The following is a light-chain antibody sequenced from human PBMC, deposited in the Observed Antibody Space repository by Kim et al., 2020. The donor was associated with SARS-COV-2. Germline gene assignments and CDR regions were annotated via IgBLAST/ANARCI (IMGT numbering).Light chain of an antibody. J-gene: IGKJ2*01. V-gene: IGKV1-33*01. CDR1: QDIKKN. CDR2: DAF. Sequence: ASVGDRVTITCQATQDIKKNLNWFQQRPGKVPKLLIYDAFKLEIGVPSRFTGSGSGTTCSLTITSLQPEDVATYFCQQYESLPYTFGQGTKVDIK. CDR3: QQYESLPYT.